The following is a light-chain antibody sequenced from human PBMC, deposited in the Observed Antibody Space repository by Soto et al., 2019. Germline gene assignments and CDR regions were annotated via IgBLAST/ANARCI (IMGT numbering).Light chain of an antibody. Sequence: QSALTQPASVSGSPGQSITISCTGAGSDGETYSNVSWYQHYPGKAHKLMIFEVTNRPSGVSDRFSGSKSGNTDSLTISVLQPDYDDDYYCSSYISTTTPNWVFGGGTKLTVL. CDR1: GSDGETYSN. CDR3: SSYISTTTPNWV. CDR2: EVT. V-gene: IGLV2-14*01. J-gene: IGLJ3*02.